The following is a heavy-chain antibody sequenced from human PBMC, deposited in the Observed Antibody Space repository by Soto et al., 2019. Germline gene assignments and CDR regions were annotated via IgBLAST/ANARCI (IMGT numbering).Heavy chain of an antibody. CDR1: GFTFSDNW. V-gene: IGHV3-74*01. CDR2: ISGDASST. D-gene: IGHD7-27*01. CDR3: TRGGTRTTYWGLFDS. Sequence: EVKVVESGGGLVQPGGSLRLSCAASGFTFSDNWMHWVRQPPGKGPVWVSRISGDASSTSYADSVKGRFTISRDRAKNTVYLQMDSLRVEYTAVYYCTRGGTRTTYWGLFDSWGQGTLVTVSS. J-gene: IGHJ4*02.